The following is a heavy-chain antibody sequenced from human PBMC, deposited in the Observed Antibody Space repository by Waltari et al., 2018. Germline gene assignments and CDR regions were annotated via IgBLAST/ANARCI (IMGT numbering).Heavy chain of an antibody. CDR3: VRDGDRSSWCFDY. CDR1: GFPFSAYA. J-gene: IGHJ4*02. D-gene: IGHD6-13*01. V-gene: IGHV3-33*01. Sequence: QVQLVESGGGVVQPGSSLRLSWAAAGFPFSAYAMHWVGQAPGKGLEWVAKIWYDDERNKHYADSVKGRFTTSRDNSKNRLYLQMNSLRAEDTAVYYCVRDGDRSSWCFDYWGQGTLVTVSS. CDR2: IWYDDERNK.